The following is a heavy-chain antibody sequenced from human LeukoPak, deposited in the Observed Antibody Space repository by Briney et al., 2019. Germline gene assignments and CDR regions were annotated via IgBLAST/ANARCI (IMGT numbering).Heavy chain of an antibody. V-gene: IGHV1-2*02. Sequence: ASVKVSCKASGYTFTVYYMHWVRQAPGQGLEWMGWINPNSGGTNYAQKFQGRVTMTRDTSISTAYMELSRLRSDDTAVYYCARDFDDILTGYLYWGQGTLVTVSS. CDR3: ARDFDDILTGYLY. D-gene: IGHD3-9*01. CDR1: GYTFTVYY. CDR2: INPNSGGT. J-gene: IGHJ4*02.